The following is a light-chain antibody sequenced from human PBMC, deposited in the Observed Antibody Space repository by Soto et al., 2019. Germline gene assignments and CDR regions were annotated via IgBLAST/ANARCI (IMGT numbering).Light chain of an antibody. Sequence: EIVLTQSPGTLSLSPGERATLSCRASQSVSSSYLAWYQQKPGQAPRLLIYGASSRATGISDRFSGSGSGTDFTLTISRLESEVFAVYYCQQYGRSPAFGGGTKVEIK. J-gene: IGKJ4*01. CDR2: GAS. V-gene: IGKV3-20*01. CDR1: QSVSSSY. CDR3: QQYGRSPA.